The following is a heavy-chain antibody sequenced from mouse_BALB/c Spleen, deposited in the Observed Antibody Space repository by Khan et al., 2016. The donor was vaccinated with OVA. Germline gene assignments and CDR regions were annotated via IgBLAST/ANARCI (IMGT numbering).Heavy chain of an antibody. CDR2: IDPANGDT. J-gene: IGHJ3*01. CDR3: ATLYGSPFTY. CDR1: GFNIKDTY. D-gene: IGHD2-1*01. V-gene: IGHV14-3*02. Sequence: EVKLQESGAELVKPGASVKLSCTASGFNIKDTYIHWVKERPEQGPEWIGRIDPANGDTKYDPKFQGKATIEADTSSNTAYLQLNSLSSEVTAVYYCATLYGSPFTYWGQGTLVTVSA.